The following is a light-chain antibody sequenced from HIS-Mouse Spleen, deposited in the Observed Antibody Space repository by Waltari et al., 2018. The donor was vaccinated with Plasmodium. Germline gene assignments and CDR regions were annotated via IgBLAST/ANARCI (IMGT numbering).Light chain of an antibody. J-gene: IGKJ2*01. CDR3: QQYGSSPYT. CDR2: CAS. Sequence: EIVLTQSPGPLSLSPGERATLSCRASQSVSSSYLAWYQQKPGQAPSLLIYCASSRATGSPDRFSGSGYGTDFTLTISRLEPEDFAVYYCQQYGSSPYTFGQGTKLEIK. V-gene: IGKV3-20*01. CDR1: QSVSSSY.